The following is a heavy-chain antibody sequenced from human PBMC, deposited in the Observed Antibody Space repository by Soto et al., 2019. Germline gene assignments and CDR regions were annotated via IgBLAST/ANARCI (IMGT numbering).Heavy chain of an antibody. J-gene: IGHJ4*02. V-gene: IGHV1-18*01. CDR2: ISAYNGNT. CDR1: GYTFTSYG. CDR3: ESGLGYAPADYFDY. D-gene: IGHD3-16*01. Sequence: ASVKVSCKASGYTFTSYGISWVRQAPGQGLEWMGWISAYNGNTNYAQKLQGRATMTTDTSTSTAYMELRSLRSDDTAVYYCESGLGYAPADYFDYWGQGTLVTVSS.